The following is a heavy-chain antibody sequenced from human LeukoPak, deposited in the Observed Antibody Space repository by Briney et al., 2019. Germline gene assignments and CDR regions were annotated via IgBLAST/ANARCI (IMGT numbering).Heavy chain of an antibody. CDR3: ARVGGAWDGGNPYFDY. CDR1: GFTFSSYA. Sequence: PGGSLRLSCAASGFTFSSYAMHWVRQAPGKGLEYVSAISSNGGSTYYANSVKGRFTISRDNSKNTLYLQMGSLRAEDMAVYYCARVGGAWDGGNPYFDYWGQGTLVTVSS. J-gene: IGHJ4*02. V-gene: IGHV3-64*01. D-gene: IGHD4-23*01. CDR2: ISSNGGST.